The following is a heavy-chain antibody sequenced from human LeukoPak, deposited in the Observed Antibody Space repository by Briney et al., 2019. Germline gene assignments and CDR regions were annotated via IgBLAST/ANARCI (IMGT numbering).Heavy chain of an antibody. CDR1: GFTFSSHW. CDR2: INSDGSTT. D-gene: IGHD3-3*01. Sequence: PGGSLRLSCAASGFTFSSHWMHWVRQAPGKGLVWVSRINSDGSTTTYADSVKGRFTISRDNSKNTLYLQMNSLRAEDTAVYYCAKDLVAIFSFDYWGQGTLVTVSS. CDR3: AKDLVAIFSFDY. J-gene: IGHJ4*02. V-gene: IGHV3-74*01.